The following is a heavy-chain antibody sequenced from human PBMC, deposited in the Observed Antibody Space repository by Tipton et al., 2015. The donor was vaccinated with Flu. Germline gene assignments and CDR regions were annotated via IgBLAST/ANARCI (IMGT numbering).Heavy chain of an antibody. CDR2: VHTSGNT. D-gene: IGHD6-19*01. CDR3: ARGMASGATYFDY. Sequence: TLSLTCTVAGGSISNYYWSWVRQPAGKRLQWIGRVHTSGNTHYDPSFESRVTISLDTSKSQFSLKLRSVTAADTAVYFCARGMASGATYFDYWGPGTLVTFSS. CDR1: GGSISNYY. J-gene: IGHJ4*02. V-gene: IGHV4-4*07.